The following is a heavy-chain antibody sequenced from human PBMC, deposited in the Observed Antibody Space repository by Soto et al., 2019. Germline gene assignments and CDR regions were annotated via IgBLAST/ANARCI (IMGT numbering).Heavy chain of an antibody. D-gene: IGHD1-26*01. CDR3: AKEGYGYSGSYWGDY. V-gene: IGHV3-23*01. CDR2: ISGSGGST. J-gene: IGHJ4*02. Sequence: EVQLLESGGGLVQPGGSLRHSCAASGFTFSSFAMSWVRQAPGKGLEWVSAISGSGGSTYYADSVKGRFTISRDNSKNTLYLQMNSLRAEDTAVYYCAKEGYGYSGSYWGDYWGQGTLVTVSS. CDR1: GFTFSSFA.